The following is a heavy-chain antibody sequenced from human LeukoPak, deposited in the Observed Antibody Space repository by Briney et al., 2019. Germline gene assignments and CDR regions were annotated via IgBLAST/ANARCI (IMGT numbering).Heavy chain of an antibody. D-gene: IGHD4-17*01. CDR2: ISSSSSYI. V-gene: IGHV3-21*04. Sequence: PGGSLRLSCAASGFTFSSYSMNWVRQAPGKGLEWVSSISSSSSYIYYANSVKGRFTISRDNSRNTFYLQMNSLRVEDTAVYYCAKILTAVTSFYFGMDVWGQGTTVTVSS. J-gene: IGHJ6*02. CDR1: GFTFSSYS. CDR3: AKILTAVTSFYFGMDV.